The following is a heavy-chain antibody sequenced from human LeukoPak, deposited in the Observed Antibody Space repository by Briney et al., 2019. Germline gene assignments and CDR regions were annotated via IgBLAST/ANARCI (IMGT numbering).Heavy chain of an antibody. CDR3: ARDLYYYGSGNYVPGLPDF. CDR1: GFTFSSYE. J-gene: IGHJ4*02. Sequence: GGSLRLSCAVSGFTFSSYEMNWVRQAPGKGLEWVSYISSSGRTIYNADSVKGRFTISRDNAKNSLYLQMNSLRAEDTAVYYCARDLYYYGSGNYVPGLPDFWGLGTLVTVSS. CDR2: ISSSGRTI. V-gene: IGHV3-48*03. D-gene: IGHD3-10*01.